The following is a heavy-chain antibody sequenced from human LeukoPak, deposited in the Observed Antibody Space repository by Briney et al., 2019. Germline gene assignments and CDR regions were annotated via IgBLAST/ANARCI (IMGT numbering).Heavy chain of an antibody. J-gene: IGHJ3*02. CDR2: INPNSGGT. CDR1: GYTFTGYY. CDR3: ASREYYYDSSGADDAFDI. V-gene: IGHV1-2*06. D-gene: IGHD3-22*01. Sequence: ASVKVSCKASGYTFTGYYMHWVRQAPGQGLEWMGRINPNSGGTNYAQKFQGRVTMTRDTSISTAYMELSRLRSDDTAVYYCASREYYYDSSGADDAFDIWGRGTMVTVSS.